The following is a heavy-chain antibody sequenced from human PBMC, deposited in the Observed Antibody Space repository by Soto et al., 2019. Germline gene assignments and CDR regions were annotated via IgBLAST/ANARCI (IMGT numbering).Heavy chain of an antibody. CDR1: GGTFSSYA. CDR2: IIPIFGTA. CDR3: AKDVDTAMGTYYYYGMDV. V-gene: IGHV1-69*13. Sequence: ASVKVSCKASGGTFSSYAISWARQAPGQGLEWMGGIIPIFGTANYAQKFQGRVTITADESTSTAYMELSSLRSEDTAVYYCAKDVDTAMGTYYYYGMDVWGQGTTVTVSS. D-gene: IGHD5-18*01. J-gene: IGHJ6*02.